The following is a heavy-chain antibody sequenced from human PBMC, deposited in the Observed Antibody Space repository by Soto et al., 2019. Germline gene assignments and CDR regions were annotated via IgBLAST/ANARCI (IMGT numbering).Heavy chain of an antibody. Sequence: QVQLVQSGAEVKKPGASVKVSCKASGYTFTSYDINWVRQATGQGLEWMGWMNPNSGNTGYAQKFQGRVTMTRNTSISTAYMELSSLRSEDTAVYYCARGVLNIGGSGWYYFDYWGQGTLVTVSS. CDR2: MNPNSGNT. CDR3: ARGVLNIGGSGWYYFDY. CDR1: GYTFTSYD. V-gene: IGHV1-8*01. D-gene: IGHD6-19*01. J-gene: IGHJ4*02.